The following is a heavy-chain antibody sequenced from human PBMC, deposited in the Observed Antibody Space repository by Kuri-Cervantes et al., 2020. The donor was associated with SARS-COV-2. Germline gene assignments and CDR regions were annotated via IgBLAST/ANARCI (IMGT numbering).Heavy chain of an antibody. D-gene: IGHD3-16*02. CDR3: ARGPGLYSRKAYGMDV. CDR2: INHSGST. CDR1: GGSFSGYY. J-gene: IGHJ6*02. V-gene: IGHV4-34*01. Sequence: ESLKISCAVYGGSFSGYYWSWIRQPPGKGLEWIGEINHSGSTNYNPSLKSRVTISVDTSKNQFSLKLGSVTAADTAVYYCARGPGLYSRKAYGMDVWGQGTTVTVSS.